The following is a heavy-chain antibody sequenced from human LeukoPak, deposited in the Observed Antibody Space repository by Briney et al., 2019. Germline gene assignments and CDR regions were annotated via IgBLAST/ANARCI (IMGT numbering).Heavy chain of an antibody. D-gene: IGHD6-13*01. V-gene: IGHV3-11*01. CDR2: ISSSGSTI. CDR1: GFTFSDYY. CDR3: AVGSSATWFDP. Sequence: GGSLRLSCAASGFTFSDYYMSWIRQAPGKGLEWVSHISSSGSTIYYADSVKGRFTISRDNAKNSLYLQMNSLRAEDTAVYYCAVGSSATWFDPWGQGTLVTVSS. J-gene: IGHJ5*02.